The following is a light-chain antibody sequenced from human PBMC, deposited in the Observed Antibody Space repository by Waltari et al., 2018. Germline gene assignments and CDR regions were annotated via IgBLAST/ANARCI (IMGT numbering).Light chain of an antibody. CDR2: GAS. J-gene: IGKJ3*01. Sequence: DIQMTQSPSFLSASVGDRVTITCRASQRISSYLNWYQMKPGKAPELLIYGASTVQSGVPSRFSGSGFGTDFTLTISSLQPEDFATYYCQQTYRLITFGPRTKVDLK. CDR3: QQTYRLIT. V-gene: IGKV1-39*01. CDR1: QRISSY.